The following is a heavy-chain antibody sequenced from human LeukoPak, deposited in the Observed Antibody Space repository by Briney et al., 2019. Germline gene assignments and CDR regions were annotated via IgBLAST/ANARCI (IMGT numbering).Heavy chain of an antibody. V-gene: IGHV5-51*01. J-gene: IGHJ4*02. CDR2: IYPGDSDT. D-gene: IGHD4-17*01. CDR1: GYSFTSYW. CDR3: ARDSYGDSGRRVFDY. Sequence: GESLKISCKGSGYSFTSYWIGWVRQMPGKGLEWMGIIYPGDSDTRYSPSFQGQVTISADKSISTAYLQWSSLKASDTAVYYCARDSYGDSGRRVFDYWGQGTLVTVSS.